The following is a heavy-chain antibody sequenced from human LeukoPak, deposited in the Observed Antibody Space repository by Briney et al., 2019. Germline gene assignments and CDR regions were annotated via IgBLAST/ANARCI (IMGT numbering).Heavy chain of an antibody. J-gene: IGHJ3*02. CDR3: ARGLSSWYQDAFDI. CDR2: IYYSGST. CDR1: GGSVSSGSYY. Sequence: SETLSLTCTVSGGSVSSGSYYWSWIRQPPGTGLEWIGYIYYSGSTNYNPSLKSRVTISVDTSKNQFSLKLSSVTAADTAVYYCARGLSSWYQDAFDIWGQGTMVTVSS. D-gene: IGHD6-13*01. V-gene: IGHV4-61*01.